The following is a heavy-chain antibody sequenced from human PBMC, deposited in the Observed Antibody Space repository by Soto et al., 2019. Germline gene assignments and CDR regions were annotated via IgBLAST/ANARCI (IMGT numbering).Heavy chain of an antibody. CDR2: IYYSGST. D-gene: IGHD3-10*01. CDR3: AREGYYGSGSRDTQAYYYYYGMDV. Sequence: PSETLSLTCTVSGGSISSGGYYWSWIRQHPGKGLEWIGYIYYSGSTYYNPSLKSRVTISVDTSKNQFSLKLSSVTAADTAVYYCAREGYYGSGSRDTQAYYYYYGMDVWGQGTTVTVS. J-gene: IGHJ6*02. V-gene: IGHV4-31*03. CDR1: GGSISSGGYY.